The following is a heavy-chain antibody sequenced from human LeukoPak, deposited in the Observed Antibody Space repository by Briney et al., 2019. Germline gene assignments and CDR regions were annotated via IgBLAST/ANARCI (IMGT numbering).Heavy chain of an antibody. CDR2: IKHDVSEK. D-gene: IGHD4-11*01. Sequence: PGGSLRLSCAASGFTFSTYWMSWVRQAPGKGLEWVANIKHDVSEKYYVDSVKGRFTISRDNAKNSLYLQMNSLRAEDTAVYYCTRESDHSNYPGTFDHWGQGTRVTVSS. V-gene: IGHV3-7*01. CDR1: GFTFSTYW. J-gene: IGHJ4*02. CDR3: TRESDHSNYPGTFDH.